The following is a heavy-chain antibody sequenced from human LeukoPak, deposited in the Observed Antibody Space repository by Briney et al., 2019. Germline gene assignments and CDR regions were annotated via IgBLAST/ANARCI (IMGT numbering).Heavy chain of an antibody. CDR2: INPNSGGT. Sequence: ASVKVSCKASGYTFTGYYMHWVRQAPGQGLEWMGWINPNSGGTNYAQKFQGRVTMTRDTSISAAYMELSRLRSDDTAVYYCARDRGSYFSDAFDIWGQGTMVTVSS. CDR3: ARDRGSYFSDAFDI. CDR1: GYTFTGYY. V-gene: IGHV1-2*02. D-gene: IGHD1-26*01. J-gene: IGHJ3*02.